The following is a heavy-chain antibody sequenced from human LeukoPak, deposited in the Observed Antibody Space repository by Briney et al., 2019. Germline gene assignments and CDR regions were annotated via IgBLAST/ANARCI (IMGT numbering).Heavy chain of an antibody. V-gene: IGHV3-21*01. J-gene: IGHJ5*02. CDR1: GFTFSSYS. D-gene: IGHD2-2*01. CDR2: ISSSSSYI. CDR3: ARDIGPVVVPAAINWFDP. Sequence: GGSLRLSCAAPGFTFSSYSMNWARQAPGKGLEWVSSISSSSSYIYYADSVKGRFTISRDNAKNSLYLQMNSLRAEDTAVYYCARDIGPVVVPAAINWFDPWGQGTLVTVSS.